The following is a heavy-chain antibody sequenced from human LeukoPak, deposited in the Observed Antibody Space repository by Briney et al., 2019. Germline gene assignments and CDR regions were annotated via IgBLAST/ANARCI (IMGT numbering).Heavy chain of an antibody. V-gene: IGHV4-34*01. D-gene: IGHD1-26*01. Sequence: PSETLSLTCAVYGGSFSGYYWSWIRQPPGKGLEWIGEINHSGSTNYNPSLKSRVTISVDTSKNQFSLKLSSVTAADTAVYYCARGPDLIVGANWYFGLWGRGTLVTVSS. CDR1: GGSFSGYY. CDR2: INHSGST. J-gene: IGHJ2*01. CDR3: ARGPDLIVGANWYFGL.